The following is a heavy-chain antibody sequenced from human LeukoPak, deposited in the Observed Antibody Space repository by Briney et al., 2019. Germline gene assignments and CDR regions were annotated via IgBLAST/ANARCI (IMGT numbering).Heavy chain of an antibody. CDR2: IYNDGSS. V-gene: IGHV3-66*01. J-gene: IGHJ4*02. CDR1: GFTFGDYA. CDR3: AKDWPFGGVLDFDY. Sequence: GGSLRLSCTASGFTFGDYAMSWVRQAPGKGLEWVSVIYNDGSSYYADSVKGRFTISRDNSKNTLYLQMNSLRAEDTAVYYCAKDWPFGGVLDFDYWGQGTLVTVSS. D-gene: IGHD3-16*01.